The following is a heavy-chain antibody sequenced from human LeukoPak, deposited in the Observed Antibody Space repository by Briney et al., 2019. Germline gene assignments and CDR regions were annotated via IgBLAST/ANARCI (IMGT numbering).Heavy chain of an antibody. Sequence: GSVKVSCKASGYTFTSNYIHWVRQAPGQGLEWMGIINSNGGCTSFAQKFQGRVTMTRDTSTSTVYMELSSLRSEDTAVYYCARGLTNDYWGQGTLVTVSS. CDR3: ARGLTNDY. V-gene: IGHV1-46*01. CDR1: GYTFTSNY. CDR2: INSNGGCT. J-gene: IGHJ4*02. D-gene: IGHD6-19*01.